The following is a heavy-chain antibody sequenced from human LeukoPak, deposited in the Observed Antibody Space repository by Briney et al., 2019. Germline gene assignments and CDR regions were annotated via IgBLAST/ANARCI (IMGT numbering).Heavy chain of an antibody. J-gene: IGHJ3*02. D-gene: IGHD3-22*01. CDR2: IIPIFGTA. V-gene: IGHV1-69*06. CDR3: AREGYYDSSGYQGDDAFDI. Sequence: ASVKVSCKASGGTFSSYAISWVRQAPGQGLEWMGGIIPIFGTANYAQKFQGRVTITADKSTSTAYMELSSLRSEDTAVYYCAREGYYDSSGYQGDDAFDIWGQGTVVTVSS. CDR1: GGTFSSYA.